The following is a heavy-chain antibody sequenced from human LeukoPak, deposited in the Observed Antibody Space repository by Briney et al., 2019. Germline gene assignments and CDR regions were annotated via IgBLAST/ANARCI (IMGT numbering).Heavy chain of an antibody. Sequence: GGSLRLSCAASGFTFSDYYMSWVRQAPGKGLEWVSAISGSGGSTYYADSVKGRFTISRDNSKNTLYLQMNSLRAEDTAVYYCAKDFLGERYYYDSSGWYYFDYWGQGTLVTVSS. CDR2: ISGSGGST. J-gene: IGHJ4*02. CDR1: GFTFSDYY. CDR3: AKDFLGERYYYDSSGWYYFDY. D-gene: IGHD3-22*01. V-gene: IGHV3-23*01.